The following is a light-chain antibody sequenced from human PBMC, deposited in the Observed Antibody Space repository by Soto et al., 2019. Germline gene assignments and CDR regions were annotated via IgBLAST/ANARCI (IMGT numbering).Light chain of an antibody. CDR1: RSISTY. J-gene: IGKJ4*01. Sequence: ETVLTHSPATLSLSPGERATLSCRASRSISTYLAWYQQKPGQAPRLLIYEALNRATGIPARFSGSGSGTDFSLTISRLEPEDSAVYYCQQYGSSLLTFGGGTKVDIK. CDR3: QQYGSSLLT. V-gene: IGKV3-11*01. CDR2: EAL.